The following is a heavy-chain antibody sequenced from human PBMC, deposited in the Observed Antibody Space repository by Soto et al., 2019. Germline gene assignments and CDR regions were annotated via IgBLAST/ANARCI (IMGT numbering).Heavy chain of an antibody. Sequence: QVQLVQSGAEVKQPGASVKVSCKASGYTFTGYYMHWVRQAPGQGLEWMGWINPNSGGTNYAQKFQGWVTMTRDTSISTAYMELSRLRSDDTAVYYCARGHTLFGVVSYYFDYWGQGTLVTVSS. J-gene: IGHJ4*02. D-gene: IGHD3-3*01. CDR3: ARGHTLFGVVSYYFDY. V-gene: IGHV1-2*04. CDR2: INPNSGGT. CDR1: GYTFTGYY.